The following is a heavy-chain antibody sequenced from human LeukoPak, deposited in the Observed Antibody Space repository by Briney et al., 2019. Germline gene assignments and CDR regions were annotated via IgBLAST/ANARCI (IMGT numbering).Heavy chain of an antibody. CDR2: ISAYNGNT. V-gene: IGHV1-18*01. Sequence: EASVKVSCKASGYTFTSYGISWVRQAPGQGLEWMGWISAYNGNTNYAQKLQGRVTMTTDTSTSTAYMELRSLRSDDTAVYYCARDGEPKYYDILTGYYNWGQGTLVTVSS. J-gene: IGHJ4*02. CDR3: ARDGEPKYYDILTGYYN. D-gene: IGHD3-9*01. CDR1: GYTFTSYG.